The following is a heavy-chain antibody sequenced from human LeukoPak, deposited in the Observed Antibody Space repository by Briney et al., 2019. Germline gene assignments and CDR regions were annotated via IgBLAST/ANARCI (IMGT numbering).Heavy chain of an antibody. D-gene: IGHD2-15*01. J-gene: IGHJ4*02. Sequence: GGSLRLSCAASGFTFSSYSMNWVRQAPGKGLEWVSSISSSSSYIYYADSVKGRFTISRDNAKNSLYLQMNSLRAEDTAVYYCARVTSGVGVFDYWGQGTLVTVSS. V-gene: IGHV3-21*01. CDR2: ISSSSSYI. CDR3: ARVTSGVGVFDY. CDR1: GFTFSSYS.